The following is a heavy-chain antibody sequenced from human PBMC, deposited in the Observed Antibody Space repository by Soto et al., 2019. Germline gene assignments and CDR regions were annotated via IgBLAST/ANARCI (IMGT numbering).Heavy chain of an antibody. CDR1: GFTFSSYS. D-gene: IGHD3-22*01. Sequence: GGSLRLSCAASGFTFSSYSMNWVRQAPGKGLEWVSSISSSSYIYYADSVKGRFTISRDNAKNSLYLQMNSLRAEDTAVYYCARDTQTYYYDSSGSGMDVWGQGTTVTVSS. J-gene: IGHJ6*02. CDR2: ISSSSYI. V-gene: IGHV3-21*01. CDR3: ARDTQTYYYDSSGSGMDV.